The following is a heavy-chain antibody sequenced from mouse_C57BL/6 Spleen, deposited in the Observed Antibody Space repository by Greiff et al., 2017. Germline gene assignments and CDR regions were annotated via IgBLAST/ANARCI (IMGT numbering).Heavy chain of an antibody. CDR2: IHPNSGST. V-gene: IGHV1-64*01. Sequence: QVQLQQPGAELVKPGASVKLSCKASGYTFTSYWMHWVKQRPGQGLEWIGMIHPNSGSTNYNEKFKSKATLTVDKSSSTAYMQLSSLTSEDSAVYYCAIITTVALHYYAMDYWGQGTSVTVSS. J-gene: IGHJ4*01. CDR1: GYTFTSYW. CDR3: AIITTVALHYYAMDY. D-gene: IGHD1-1*01.